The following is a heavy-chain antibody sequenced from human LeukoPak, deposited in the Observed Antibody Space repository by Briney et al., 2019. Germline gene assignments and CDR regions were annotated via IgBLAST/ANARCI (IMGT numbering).Heavy chain of an antibody. CDR2: IYHSGST. CDR3: ARLYFDWLLDSYYYYGMDV. CDR1: GGSISSSNW. Sequence: MPSETLSLTCAVSGGSISSSNWWSWVRQPPGKGLEWIGEIYHSGSTNYNPSLKSRVTISVDKSKNQFSLKLSSVTAADTAVYYCARLYFDWLLDSYYYYGMDVWGQGTTVTVSS. J-gene: IGHJ6*02. D-gene: IGHD3-9*01. V-gene: IGHV4-4*02.